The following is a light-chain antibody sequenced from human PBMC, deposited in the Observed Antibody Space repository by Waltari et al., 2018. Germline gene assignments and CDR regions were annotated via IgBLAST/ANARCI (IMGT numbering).Light chain of an antibody. CDR1: SSDVGDYTY. CDR3: SSYASSSTLV. V-gene: IGLV2-14*01. Sequence: QSALTPPASVSGSPGQSITISCTGISSDVGDYTYVSWYQQHPGKAPKLMIFEVSNRPSGVSNRFSGSKSGNTASLTISGLQAEDEADYYCSSYASSSTLVFATGTKVTVL. CDR2: EVS. J-gene: IGLJ1*01.